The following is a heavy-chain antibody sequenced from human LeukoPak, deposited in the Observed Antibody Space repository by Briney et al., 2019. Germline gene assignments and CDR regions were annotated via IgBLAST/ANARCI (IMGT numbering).Heavy chain of an antibody. D-gene: IGHD5-18*01. Sequence: SETLSLTCAVYGGSFSGYYWSWIRQPPGKGLEWIGEINHSGSTNYNPSLKSRVTISVDTSKNQFSLKLSSVTAADTAVYYCAGGEAMVTLDYWGQGTLVTVSS. CDR1: GGSFSGYY. CDR2: INHSGST. J-gene: IGHJ4*02. V-gene: IGHV4-34*01. CDR3: AGGEAMVTLDY.